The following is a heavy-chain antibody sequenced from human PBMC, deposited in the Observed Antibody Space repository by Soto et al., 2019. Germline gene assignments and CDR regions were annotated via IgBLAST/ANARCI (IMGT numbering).Heavy chain of an antibody. CDR3: ARTTHCSSTSCYVRYYYYMDV. D-gene: IGHD2-2*01. Sequence: PSETLSLTCAVYGGSFSGYYWSWIRQPPGKGLEWIGEINHSGSTNYNPSLKSRVTISVDTSKNQFSLKLSSVTAADTAVYYCARTTHCSSTSCYVRYYYYMDVWGKGTTLTVSS. J-gene: IGHJ6*03. CDR1: GGSFSGYY. V-gene: IGHV4-34*01. CDR2: INHSGST.